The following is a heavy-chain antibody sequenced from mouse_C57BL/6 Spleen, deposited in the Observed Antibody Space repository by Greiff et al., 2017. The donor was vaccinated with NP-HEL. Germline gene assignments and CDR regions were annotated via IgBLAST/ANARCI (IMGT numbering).Heavy chain of an antibody. Sequence: QVQLKQPGAELVMPGASVKLSCKASGYTFTSYWMHWVKQRPGQGLEWIGEIDPSDSYTNYNQKFKGKSTLTVDKSSSTAYMQLSSLTSEDSAVYYCARGGLYIGVWYFDVWGTGTTVTVSS. CDR3: ARGGLYIGVWYFDV. V-gene: IGHV1-69*01. CDR2: IDPSDSYT. CDR1: GYTFTSYW. J-gene: IGHJ1*03. D-gene: IGHD2-14*01.